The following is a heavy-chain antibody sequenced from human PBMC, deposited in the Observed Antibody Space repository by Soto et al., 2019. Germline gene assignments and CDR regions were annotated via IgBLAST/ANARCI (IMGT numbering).Heavy chain of an antibody. V-gene: IGHV3-23*01. J-gene: IGHJ4*02. CDR2: ISGNGVFT. CDR3: AKAGLTAVTGTKRYFFDL. D-gene: IGHD6-19*01. Sequence: GGSLRLSCAASGFVFNNYVMSWVRQAPGKGLEWVSAISGNGVFTRYADSVKGRFTISRDNSKNTVYLQMSSLRVEDTAVYYCAKAGLTAVTGTKRYFFDLWGQGALVTVSS. CDR1: GFVFNNYV.